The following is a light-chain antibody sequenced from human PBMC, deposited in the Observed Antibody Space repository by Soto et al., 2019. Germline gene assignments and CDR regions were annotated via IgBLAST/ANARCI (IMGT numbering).Light chain of an antibody. V-gene: IGKV3-11*01. CDR1: QSVSSY. J-gene: IGKJ3*01. Sequence: EIVLTQSPATLSLSPGERATLSCRASQSVSSYLAWYQQKPGQAPRLLIYDASNRATGIPARFSGSGSGTDFTLTISSLEPEDFAVYYCQHRGNWPVTFGPGTKVDIK. CDR3: QHRGNWPVT. CDR2: DAS.